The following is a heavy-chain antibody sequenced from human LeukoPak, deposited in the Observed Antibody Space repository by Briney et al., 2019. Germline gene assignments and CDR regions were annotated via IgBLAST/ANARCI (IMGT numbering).Heavy chain of an antibody. CDR1: GFTFSSYA. D-gene: IGHD1-26*01. J-gene: IGHJ3*02. Sequence: GGSLRLSCAASGFTFSSYAMSWVRQAPGKGLEWVSAISGSGGGTYYADSVKGRFTISRDNSKNTLYLQMNSLRAEDTAVYYCAKDRSGSYHSDAFDIWGQGTMVTVSS. CDR2: ISGSGGGT. V-gene: IGHV3-23*01. CDR3: AKDRSGSYHSDAFDI.